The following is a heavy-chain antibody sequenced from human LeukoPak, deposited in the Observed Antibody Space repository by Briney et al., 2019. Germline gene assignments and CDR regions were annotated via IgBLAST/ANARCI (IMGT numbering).Heavy chain of an antibody. D-gene: IGHD1-14*01. V-gene: IGHV3-15*01. CDR2: IRADGTT. CDR3: AADVPSPLAQIDY. CDR1: GFTFSNAW. J-gene: IGHJ4*02. Sequence: GGSLRLSCAASGFTFSNAWMSWVRQAPGKGLEWVARIRADGTTDYAAPVKGRFTISRDDSMNTLSLQMDTLKTGDTAVYYCAADVPSPLAQIDYWGQGTPVTVSS.